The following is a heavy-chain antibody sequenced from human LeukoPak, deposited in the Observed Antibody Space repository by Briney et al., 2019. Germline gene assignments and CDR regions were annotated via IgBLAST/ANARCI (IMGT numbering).Heavy chain of an antibody. CDR3: ARDSGSLVRGVMLDY. CDR2: ISSSSTI. D-gene: IGHD3-10*01. J-gene: IGHJ4*02. CDR1: GFTFSSYS. V-gene: IGHV3-48*01. Sequence: PGGSLRLSCAASGFTFSSYSMNWVRQAPGKGLEWVSYISSSSTIYYADSVKGRFTISRDNAKNSLYLQMNSLRAEDTAVYYCARDSGSLVRGVMLDYWGQGTLVTVSS.